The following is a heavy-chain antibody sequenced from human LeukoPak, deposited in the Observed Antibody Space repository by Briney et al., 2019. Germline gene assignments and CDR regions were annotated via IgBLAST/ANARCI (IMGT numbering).Heavy chain of an antibody. V-gene: IGHV4-59*02. CDR2: IYYSGST. Sequence: PSETLSLTGTVSGGSVSSNYWSWIRQPPGKGLEWIGYIYYSGSTNYNPSLQSRVTLSVDTSKNQFSLKLTSVTAADTAVYYCARATLTAWYFDLWGRGTLVTVSS. CDR1: GGSVSSNY. J-gene: IGHJ2*01. CDR3: ARATLTAWYFDL.